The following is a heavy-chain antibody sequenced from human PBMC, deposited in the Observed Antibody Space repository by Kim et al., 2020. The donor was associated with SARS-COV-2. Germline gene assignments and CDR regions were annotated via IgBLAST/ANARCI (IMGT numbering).Heavy chain of an antibody. Sequence: SETLSLTCAVYGGSFSGYYWSWIRQPPGKGLEWIGEINHSGSTNYNPSLKSRVTISVDTSKNQFSLKLSSVTAADTAVYYCASRKRELRRGWFDPWGQGTLVTVSS. V-gene: IGHV4-34*01. D-gene: IGHD1-7*01. CDR3: ASRKRELRRGWFDP. J-gene: IGHJ5*02. CDR1: GGSFSGYY. CDR2: INHSGST.